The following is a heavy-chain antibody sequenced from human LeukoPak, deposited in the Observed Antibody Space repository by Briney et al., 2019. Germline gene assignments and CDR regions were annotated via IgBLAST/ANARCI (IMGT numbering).Heavy chain of an antibody. CDR1: GYTFTNNY. Sequence: GASVTVSCKASGYTFTNNYLHWVRQAPGQGLEWMGMIYPRDGSTSYAQRFQGRVTMTRDTSTSTVHMELSSLRSEDTAVYYCARGQNKCLGHWGQGTLVTVSS. CDR2: IYPRDGST. V-gene: IGHV1-46*01. CDR3: ARGQNKCLGH. J-gene: IGHJ4*02. D-gene: IGHD2/OR15-2a*01.